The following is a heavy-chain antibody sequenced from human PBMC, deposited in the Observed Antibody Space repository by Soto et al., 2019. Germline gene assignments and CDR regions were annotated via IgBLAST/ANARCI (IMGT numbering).Heavy chain of an antibody. CDR3: AREGRDGYNPDAFDI. J-gene: IGHJ3*02. Sequence: GGSLRLSCAASGFTLSSYGMHWVRQAPGKGLEWVAVIWYDGSNKYYADSVKGRFTISRDNSKNTLYLQMNSLRAEDTAVYYLAREGRDGYNPDAFDIWGQGTMVTVSS. D-gene: IGHD5-12*01. CDR1: GFTLSSYG. V-gene: IGHV3-33*01. CDR2: IWYDGSNK.